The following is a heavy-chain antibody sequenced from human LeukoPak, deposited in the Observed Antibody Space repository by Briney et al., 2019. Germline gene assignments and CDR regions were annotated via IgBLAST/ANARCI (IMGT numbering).Heavy chain of an antibody. V-gene: IGHV1-69*04. CDR1: GGTFSSYA. D-gene: IGHD2-15*01. J-gene: IGHJ4*02. CDR2: IIPILGIA. CDR3: AVEYCSGGSCYEGSH. Sequence: SVKVSCKASGGTFSSYAISWVRQAPGQGLEWMGRIIPILGIANYAQKFQGRVTITADKSTSTAYMELSSLRSEDTAVYYCAVEYCSGGSCYEGSHWGQGTLVTVSS.